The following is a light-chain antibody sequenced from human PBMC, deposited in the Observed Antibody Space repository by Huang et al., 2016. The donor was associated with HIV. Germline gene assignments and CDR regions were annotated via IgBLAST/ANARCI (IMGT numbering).Light chain of an antibody. V-gene: IGKV3-20*01. CDR2: RAP. CDR1: QSVNNNY. Sequence: EILLTQSPDTLSLSPGERATLSCRASQSVNNNYLAWYQQKPGQAPRLLIYRAPPRATGIPDRFSGSGSGTDFTLTISRLEPDDFAVYYCQQFGSSPPYSFGQGTKLEIK. J-gene: IGKJ2*03. CDR3: QQFGSSPPYS.